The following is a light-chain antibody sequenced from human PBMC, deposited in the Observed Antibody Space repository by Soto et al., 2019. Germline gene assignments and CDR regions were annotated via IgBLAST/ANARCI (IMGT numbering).Light chain of an antibody. V-gene: IGKV3-20*01. CDR1: QSVSSGY. Sequence: EIVLTQSPGTLSLSPGERATLSCRASQSVSSGYLAWYQQKPGQAPRLLISGASSRATGIPDRFSGSGSGTDFTLTISRLEPEDSAVYYCQEYATSRTFGQGTKVVI. CDR2: GAS. J-gene: IGKJ1*01. CDR3: QEYATSRT.